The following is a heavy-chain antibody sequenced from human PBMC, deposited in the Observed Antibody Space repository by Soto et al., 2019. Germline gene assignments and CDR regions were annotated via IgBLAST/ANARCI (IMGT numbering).Heavy chain of an antibody. Sequence: ASVKVSCKASGYTFTSYAMHLVRQAPVQRLELIVWISAGSVNTKYSQKFQGRFTITMDTSAIASYIELIVLRSVYKAVYYCARGYCSGGSCFTPSAFDIWGQGTMVTVSS. CDR1: GYTFTSYA. D-gene: IGHD2-15*01. CDR2: ISAGSVNT. V-gene: IGHV1-3*01. CDR3: ARGYCSGGSCFTPSAFDI. J-gene: IGHJ3*02.